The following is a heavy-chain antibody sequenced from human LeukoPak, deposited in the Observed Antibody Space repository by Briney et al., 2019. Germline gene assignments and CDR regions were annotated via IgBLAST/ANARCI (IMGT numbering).Heavy chain of an antibody. J-gene: IGHJ3*02. V-gene: IGHV4-59*01. CDR3: ARGLPNDDAFDI. Sequence: NPSETLSLTCTVSGGSISSYCWSWIRQPPGKGLEWIGYIYYSGSTNYNPSLKSRVTISVDTSKNQFSLKLSSVTAADTVVYYCARGLPNDDAFDIWGQGTMVTVSS. CDR2: IYYSGST. D-gene: IGHD2-2*01. CDR1: GGSISSYC.